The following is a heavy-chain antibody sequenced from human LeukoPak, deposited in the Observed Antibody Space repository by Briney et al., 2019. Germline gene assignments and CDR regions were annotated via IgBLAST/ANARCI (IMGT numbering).Heavy chain of an antibody. V-gene: IGHV3-74*01. D-gene: IGHD2-2*01. CDR2: IDPDGSLT. Sequence: GGSLRLSCAASGFTLSGYWIHWVRQAPGKGLVWVARIDPDGSLTNYADSVRGRFTISRDNSKNTLYLQMNSLRVEDTAVYYCAKDQYIVVVPAAEANWFDPWGQGTLVTVSS. CDR3: AKDQYIVVVPAAEANWFDP. J-gene: IGHJ5*02. CDR1: GFTLSGYW.